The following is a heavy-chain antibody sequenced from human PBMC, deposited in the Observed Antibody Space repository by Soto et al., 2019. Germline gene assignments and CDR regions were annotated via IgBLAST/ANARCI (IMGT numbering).Heavy chain of an antibody. Sequence: EVQVVQSGGGSVQPGGSLRLSCEASGFTFSSYGMTWVRQAPGKGREWVAGISGSGVDTKYADSVKGRFIIARDNSMNKMYLKMNNLRVEDTAVYFCAIGGAYCYGDCTRAHWGQGTLVTVSS. V-gene: IGHV3-23*04. CDR3: AIGGAYCYGDCTRAH. CDR1: GFTFSSYG. D-gene: IGHD2-21*02. J-gene: IGHJ4*02. CDR2: ISGSGVDT.